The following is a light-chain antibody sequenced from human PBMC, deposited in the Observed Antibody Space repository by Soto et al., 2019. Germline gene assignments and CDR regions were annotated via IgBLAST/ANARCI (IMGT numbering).Light chain of an antibody. Sequence: EIVLTQSHATLSLSPGERATLSCSASQSVSSYLAWYQQKPGQAPRRLIYDASNRATGIPARFSGSGSGTDFTLTISSLEPEEFAVYFCQQRSNWPPWTVGQGTKVEIK. CDR1: QSVSSY. J-gene: IGKJ1*01. V-gene: IGKV3-11*01. CDR3: QQRSNWPPWT. CDR2: DAS.